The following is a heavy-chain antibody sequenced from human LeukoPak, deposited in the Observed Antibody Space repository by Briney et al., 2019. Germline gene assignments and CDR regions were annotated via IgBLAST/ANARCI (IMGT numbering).Heavy chain of an antibody. CDR3: ALNSHYSGSYWTLFDY. D-gene: IGHD1-26*01. V-gene: IGHV1-69*13. J-gene: IGHJ4*02. CDR1: GGTFSSYA. Sequence: ASVKVSFKASGGTFSSYAISWVRQAPGQGLEWMGGIIPIFGTANYAQKFQGRVTMTADESTSTAYMELSSLRSEDTAVYYCALNSHYSGSYWTLFDYWGQGTLVTVSS. CDR2: IIPIFGTA.